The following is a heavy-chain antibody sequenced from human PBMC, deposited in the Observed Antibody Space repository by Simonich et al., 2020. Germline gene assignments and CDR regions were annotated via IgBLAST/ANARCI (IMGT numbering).Heavy chain of an antibody. D-gene: IGHD6-13*01. CDR2: IYHRGTT. CDR1: GYSISSGYY. J-gene: IGHJ6*02. Sequence: QVQLQESGPGLVKPSETLSLTCAVSGYSISSGYYWDWIRQPPGKGLEWIGSIYHRGTTYYNPSLKSRVTISVDTSKNQFSLKLSSVTAADTAVYYCARVGYSNYYYYGMDVWGQGTTVTVSS. CDR3: ARVGYSNYYYYGMDV. V-gene: IGHV4-38-2*01.